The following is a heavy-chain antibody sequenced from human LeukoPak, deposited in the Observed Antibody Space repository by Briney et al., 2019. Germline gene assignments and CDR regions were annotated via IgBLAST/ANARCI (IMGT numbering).Heavy chain of an antibody. CDR2: VDPRSGIT. Sequence: GASVKVSCRASGYTFTDYYIHWVRRAPGQGLEWMGWVDPRSGITKCTQKFQGRVTVTRDTSINTVYVDLSGLTFEDTAVYYCATDNYGMLDYWGQGTLVTVSS. J-gene: IGHJ4*02. D-gene: IGHD3-9*01. CDR3: ATDNYGMLDY. CDR1: GYTFTDYY. V-gene: IGHV1-2*02.